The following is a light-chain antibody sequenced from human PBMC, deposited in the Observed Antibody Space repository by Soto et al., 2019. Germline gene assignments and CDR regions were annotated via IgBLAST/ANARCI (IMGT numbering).Light chain of an antibody. J-gene: IGKJ3*01. CDR2: DAS. CDR3: QHYNNWPLGEDT. CDR1: QSISSW. Sequence: IQMTQSPSTLSASVGDRVTITCRASQSISSWLAWYQQKPGKAPKLLIYDASSLESGVPSRFSGSGSGTEFTLTISSLQSEDFAVYYCQHYNNWPLGEDTFGPGTKVDIK. V-gene: IGKV1-5*01.